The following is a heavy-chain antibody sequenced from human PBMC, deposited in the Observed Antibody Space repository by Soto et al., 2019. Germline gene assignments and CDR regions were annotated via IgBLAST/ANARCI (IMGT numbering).Heavy chain of an antibody. D-gene: IGHD5-18*01. J-gene: IGHJ5*02. CDR2: IYYSGST. V-gene: IGHV4-61*08. Sequence: WETLSLTCSFSVGSVSSGDYYCSWIRQSPWKGLEWIGHIYYSGSTNYNPSLRSRVTISVDTSRNVFSLKLSSVTAADTAVYYCARSPLDTAMIYRLEPLGQGTLVSVSS. CDR1: VGSVSSGDYY. CDR3: ARSPLDTAMIYRLEP.